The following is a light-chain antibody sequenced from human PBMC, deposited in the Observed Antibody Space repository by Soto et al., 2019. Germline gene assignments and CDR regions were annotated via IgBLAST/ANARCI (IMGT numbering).Light chain of an antibody. Sequence: DIWMTQSNASVAVSLGERATINCKSSQSVLYSSNNKNYLAWYQQKPGQPPKLLIYWASTRESGVPDRFSGSGSGTDFTLTISSLQAEDVAVYYCQHYYSTPPTFGQGAKVDI. V-gene: IGKV4-1*01. J-gene: IGKJ1*01. CDR3: QHYYSTPPT. CDR2: WAS. CDR1: QSVLYSSNNKNY.